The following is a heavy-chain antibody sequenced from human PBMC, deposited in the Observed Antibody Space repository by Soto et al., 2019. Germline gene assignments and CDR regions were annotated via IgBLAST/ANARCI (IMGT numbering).Heavy chain of an antibody. CDR3: ARFYASGSYPYDY. D-gene: IGHD3-10*01. Sequence: GASVKFSCKASGGTFSSYAISWVRQAPGQGLEWMGGIIPIFGTANYAQKFQGRVTITADESTITAYMELRSLRSDDTAVYYCARFYASGSYPYDYWGQGTLVTVSS. CDR2: IIPIFGTA. V-gene: IGHV1-69*13. J-gene: IGHJ4*02. CDR1: GGTFSSYA.